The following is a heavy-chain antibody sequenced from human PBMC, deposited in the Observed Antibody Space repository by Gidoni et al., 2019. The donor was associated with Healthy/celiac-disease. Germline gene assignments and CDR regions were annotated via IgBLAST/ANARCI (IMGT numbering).Heavy chain of an antibody. D-gene: IGHD2-21*01. V-gene: IGHV3-23*01. CDR3: AKRAEVGYGGDWYFDL. CDR2: ISGSGGST. J-gene: IGHJ2*01. Sequence: EVQLLESGGGLVQPGGSLRLSCAASGFTFSSYAMSWVRQAPGKGLEWVSAISGSGGSTYYADSVKGRFTISRDNSKNTLYLQMNSLRAEDTAVYYCAKRAEVGYGGDWYFDLWGRGTLVTVSS. CDR1: GFTFSSYA.